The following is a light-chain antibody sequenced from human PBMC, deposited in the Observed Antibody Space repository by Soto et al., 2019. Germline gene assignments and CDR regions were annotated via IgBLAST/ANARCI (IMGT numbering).Light chain of an antibody. V-gene: IGLV1-44*01. J-gene: IGLJ3*02. Sequence: QSVLTQPPSASATPGQRVTISCSGSDSNIARRNLYWYQQLPGTAPNLLIYSTDLRPSGVPAQFFGSTTGTSASLVISGLQYEDEADYYCASWDVTLNIGVFGGGTKLTVL. CDR2: STD. CDR1: DSNIARRN. CDR3: ASWDVTLNIGV.